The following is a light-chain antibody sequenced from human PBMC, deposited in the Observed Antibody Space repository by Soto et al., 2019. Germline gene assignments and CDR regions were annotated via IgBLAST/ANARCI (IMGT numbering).Light chain of an antibody. CDR2: GAS. Sequence: EIVLTQSPGTLSLSPGERVTLSCRASQSVRNSYLAWYQQKPGQAPRLLIYGASSRAGGIPDRFSGSGSGTDFILTISRLEPEDSAVYYCQQYGSSPYTFGQGTKLQIK. CDR1: QSVRNSY. CDR3: QQYGSSPYT. V-gene: IGKV3-20*01. J-gene: IGKJ2*01.